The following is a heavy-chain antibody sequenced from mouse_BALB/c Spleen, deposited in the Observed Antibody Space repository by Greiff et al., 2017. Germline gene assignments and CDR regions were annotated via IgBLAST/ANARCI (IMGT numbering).Heavy chain of an antibody. CDR3: ARRGTLLGYFDV. CDR1: GYTFTSYY. Sequence: QVQLQQSGAELVKPGASVKLSCKASGYTFTSYYMYWVKQRPGQGLEWIGEINPSNGGTNFNEKFKSKATLTVDKSSSTAYMQLSSLTSEDSAVYYCARRGTLLGYFDVWGAGTTVTVSS. D-gene: IGHD1-2*01. J-gene: IGHJ1*01. V-gene: IGHV1S81*02. CDR2: INPSNGGT.